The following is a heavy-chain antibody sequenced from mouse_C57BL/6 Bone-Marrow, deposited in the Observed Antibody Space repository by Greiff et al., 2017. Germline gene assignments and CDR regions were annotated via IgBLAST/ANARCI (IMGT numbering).Heavy chain of an antibody. Sequence: QVQLQQPGAELVMPGASVKLSCKASGYTFTSYWMHWVKQRPGQGLEWIGELDPSDSYTNYNQKFKGKSTLTVDKSSSTAYMQLSSLTSEDSAVYYCARGDYDWFAYWGQGTLVTVSA. CDR1: GYTFTSYW. CDR2: LDPSDSYT. J-gene: IGHJ3*01. CDR3: ARGDYDWFAY. D-gene: IGHD2-4*01. V-gene: IGHV1-69*01.